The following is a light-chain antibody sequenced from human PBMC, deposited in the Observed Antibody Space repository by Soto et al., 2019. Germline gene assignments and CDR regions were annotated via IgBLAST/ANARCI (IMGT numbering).Light chain of an antibody. Sequence: EIGMTQSPVTLSVSPGERATLSCRASQSVSSKLAWYQQKPGQAPRLLIYGASTRATGIPARFSGSGSGTAFTLSISSLQSEDFAVYYCQQYNNWPQTFGQGTKLEIK. J-gene: IGKJ2*01. CDR3: QQYNNWPQT. CDR2: GAS. V-gene: IGKV3-15*01. CDR1: QSVSSK.